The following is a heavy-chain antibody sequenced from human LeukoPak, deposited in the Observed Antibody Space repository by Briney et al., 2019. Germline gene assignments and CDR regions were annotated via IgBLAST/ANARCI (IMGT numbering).Heavy chain of an antibody. J-gene: IGHJ4*02. CDR2: TSYDGSNK. CDR3: ARDRLDGNNWNDCDY. V-gene: IGHV3-30-3*01. D-gene: IGHD1-1*01. CDR1: GFTFSNYA. Sequence: GRSLRLSCAASGFTFSNYAMHWVRQAPGKGLEWLAITSYDGSNKYYADSVKGRFTISRDNSKNTLYVQMNGLRVDDTAVYYCARDRLDGNNWNDCDYWGQGTLVTVSS.